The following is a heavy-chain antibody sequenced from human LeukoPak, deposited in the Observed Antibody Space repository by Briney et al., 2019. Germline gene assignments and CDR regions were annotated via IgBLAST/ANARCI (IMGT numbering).Heavy chain of an antibody. CDR1: GGSISSYY. D-gene: IGHD2-2*01. CDR2: IYYSGST. J-gene: IGHJ6*02. CDR3: ARVVSYCSSTSCPNHYYYYGMDV. Sequence: SETLSLTCTVPGGSISSYYWSWIRQPPGKGLEWIGYIYYSGSTNHNPSLKSRVTISVDTSKNQFSLKLSSVTAADTAVYYCARVVSYCSSTSCPNHYYYYGMDVWGQGTTVTVSS. V-gene: IGHV4-59*01.